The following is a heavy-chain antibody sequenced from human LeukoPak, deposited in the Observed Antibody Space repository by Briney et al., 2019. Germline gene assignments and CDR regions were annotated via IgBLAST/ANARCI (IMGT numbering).Heavy chain of an antibody. D-gene: IGHD1-26*01. CDR1: GFTFSSYW. CDR3: ARDPYSGTYGNTYYYYMDV. V-gene: IGHV3-7*01. Sequence: GGSLRLSCAASGFTFSSYWMSWVRQAPGKELEWVANIKQDGSEKYYVDSVKGRFTISRDNAKNSLYLQMNSLRVEDTAVYYCARDPYSGTYGNTYYYYMDVWGKGTTVTISS. CDR2: IKQDGSEK. J-gene: IGHJ6*03.